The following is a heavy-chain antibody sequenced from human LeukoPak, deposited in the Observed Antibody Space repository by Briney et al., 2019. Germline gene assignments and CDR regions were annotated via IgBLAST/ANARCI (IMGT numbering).Heavy chain of an antibody. CDR3: ARLRTRGGYSSRRYNWFDP. CDR2: INHSGST. V-gene: IGHV4-34*01. CDR1: DGSFSDYY. Sequence: PSETLSLTCAVYDGSFSDYYWSWIRQAPGKGLEWIGEINHSGSTNYNPSLKSRVTISVDMSKNQFSPKLNFVTAADTAVYYCARLRTRGGYSSRRYNWFDPWGQGTLVTVSS. J-gene: IGHJ5*02. D-gene: IGHD6-13*01.